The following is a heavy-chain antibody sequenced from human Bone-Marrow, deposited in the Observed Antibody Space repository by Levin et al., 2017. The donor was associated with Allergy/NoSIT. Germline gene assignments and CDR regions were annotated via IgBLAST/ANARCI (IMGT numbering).Heavy chain of an antibody. CDR3: AQDRHVAVSLFHI. V-gene: IGHV3-23*01. CDR1: GFVFSTFA. Sequence: AGGSLRLSCAASGFVFSTFAMSWVRQAPGKGLEWVSAISGSGSTTYYADPVKGRFTISRDNSKNTLYLQINSLRAEDTGVYFCAQDRHVAVSLFHIWGQGTTVIVSS. D-gene: IGHD3-16*01. CDR2: ISGSGSTT. J-gene: IGHJ3*02.